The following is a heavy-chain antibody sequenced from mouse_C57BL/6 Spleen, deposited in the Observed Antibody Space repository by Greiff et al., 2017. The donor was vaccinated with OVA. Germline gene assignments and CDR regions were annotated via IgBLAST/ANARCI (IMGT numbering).Heavy chain of an antibody. D-gene: IGHD2-4*01. CDR1: GYAFSSSW. V-gene: IGHV1-82*01. J-gene: IGHJ4*01. CDR3: SRDDYDGGYYAMDY. CDR2: IYPGDGGT. Sequence: VQVVESGPELVKPGASVKISCKASGYAFSSSWMNWVKQRPGKGLEWIGRIYPGDGGTNYNGKFKGKATLTADKSSSTAYMQLSSLTSEASAVYFCSRDDYDGGYYAMDYWGQGTSVTVSS.